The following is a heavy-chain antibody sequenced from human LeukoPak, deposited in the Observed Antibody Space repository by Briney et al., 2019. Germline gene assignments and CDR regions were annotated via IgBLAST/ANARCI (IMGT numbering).Heavy chain of an antibody. CDR3: ARHEEEDGYNAKTFDF. V-gene: IGHV4-34*01. Sequence: SETLSLTCAVYGGSFSGYYWSWIRQTPGKGLEWIREINHSGSTNYNPSLKSRVTMSVDTSKNQFSLKLSSVTAADTAVYYCARHEEEDGYNAKTFDFWGQGTLVTVSS. J-gene: IGHJ4*02. D-gene: IGHD5-24*01. CDR2: INHSGST. CDR1: GGSFSGYY.